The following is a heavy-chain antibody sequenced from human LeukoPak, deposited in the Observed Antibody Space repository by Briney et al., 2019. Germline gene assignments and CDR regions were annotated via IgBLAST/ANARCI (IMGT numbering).Heavy chain of an antibody. CDR3: ARPPYYGSGSYFDY. D-gene: IGHD3-10*01. CDR1: GFTFDDYA. Sequence: GRSLRLSCAASGFTFDDYAMHWVRQAPGKGLEWVSGISWNSGSVGYADSVKGRFTISRDNSKNTLYLQMNSLRAQDTAVYYCARPPYYGSGSYFDYWGQGTLVTVSS. CDR2: ISWNSGSV. V-gene: IGHV3-9*01. J-gene: IGHJ4*02.